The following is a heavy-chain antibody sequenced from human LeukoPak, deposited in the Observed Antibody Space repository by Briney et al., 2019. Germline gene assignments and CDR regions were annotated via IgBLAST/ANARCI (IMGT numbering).Heavy chain of an antibody. CDR1: GFTFSTYA. V-gene: IGHV3-23*01. D-gene: IGHD3-3*01. CDR3: AKLHDFWSGYYDY. CDR2: ISGSGGST. J-gene: IGHJ4*02. Sequence: GGSLRLSCAASGFTFSTYAMIWVRQAPGKGLEWVSTISGSGGSTYYADSVKGRFSISRDNSKNTLYLQMNSLRAEDTAVYYCAKLHDFWSGYYDYWGQGTLATVSS.